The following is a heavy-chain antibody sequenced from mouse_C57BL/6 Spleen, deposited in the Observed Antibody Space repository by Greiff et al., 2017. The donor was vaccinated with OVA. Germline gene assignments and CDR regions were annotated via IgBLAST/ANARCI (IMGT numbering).Heavy chain of an antibody. Sequence: QVQLQQSGAELMKPGASVKLSCKATGYTFTGYRIEWVKQRPGHGLEWIGEILPGSGSTNYNEKFKGKATFTADTSSNTAYMQLSSLTTEDSAIYYCAREDYSKASFAYWGQGTLVTVSA. CDR1: GYTFTGYR. V-gene: IGHV1-9*01. CDR3: AREDYSKASFAY. J-gene: IGHJ3*01. D-gene: IGHD2-5*01. CDR2: ILPGSGST.